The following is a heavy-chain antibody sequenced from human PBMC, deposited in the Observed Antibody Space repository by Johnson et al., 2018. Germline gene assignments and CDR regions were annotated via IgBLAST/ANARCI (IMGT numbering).Heavy chain of an antibody. D-gene: IGHD3-10*01. J-gene: IGHJ1*01. CDR3: ATGAISGVIYREFFQH. V-gene: IGHV3-30*03. CDR1: GFSFSNYV. CDR2: NSIDEGIK. Sequence: QVQLVESGGGVVQPGRSXRLSCSASGFSFSNYVMHWVRQAPGKGLEWVAVNSIDEGIKYYVDSVKGRCTIPRDNSKGTLYLQINSMRATDTAVYYCATGAISGVIYREFFQHWGQGTLVTVSS.